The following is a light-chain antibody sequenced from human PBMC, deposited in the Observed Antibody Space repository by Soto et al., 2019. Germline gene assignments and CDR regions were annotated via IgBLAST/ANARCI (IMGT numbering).Light chain of an antibody. CDR1: RSDIGAYNY. CDR3: SSYTSTDTLYV. CDR2: DVN. V-gene: IGLV2-14*01. Sequence: QPVLTQPASVSGSPGQSITISCTGTRSDIGAYNYVSWYQRHPGKAPKLLIYDVNSRPSGVSNRFSGSKSGNTASLTISGLQAEDEADYFCSSYTSTDTLYVFGSGTKVTVL. J-gene: IGLJ1*01.